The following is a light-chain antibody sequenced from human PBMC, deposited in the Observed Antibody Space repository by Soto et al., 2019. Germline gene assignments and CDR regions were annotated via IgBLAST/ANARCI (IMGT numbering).Light chain of an antibody. CDR3: QQYHKWPPIT. CDR2: GAS. CDR1: QSVDGY. J-gene: IGKJ5*01. V-gene: IGKV3-15*01. Sequence: EVVMTQSPATLSVSLGESATLSCRASQSVDGYLPWYQQKPGQAPRLLIYGASTRATGVTARFRGGGSGTEFTLTISSLQSEDSAVYYCQQYHKWPPITFGQGTRLEIK.